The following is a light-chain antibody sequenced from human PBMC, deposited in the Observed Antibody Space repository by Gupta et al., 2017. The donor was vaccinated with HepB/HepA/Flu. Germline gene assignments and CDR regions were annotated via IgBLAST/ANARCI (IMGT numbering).Light chain of an antibody. Sequence: QSALTQPASVSGSPGQSITISCTGTSSDVGGYNYVSWYQQHPGQAPKLMIYDVSSRPSGVSNRFSGSKSGNTASLTIAGLQAEDEADYYCSSYTSSSTLDVFGGGTKLTVL. CDR1: SSDVGGYNY. J-gene: IGLJ3*02. CDR3: SSYTSSSTLDV. V-gene: IGLV2-14*01. CDR2: DVS.